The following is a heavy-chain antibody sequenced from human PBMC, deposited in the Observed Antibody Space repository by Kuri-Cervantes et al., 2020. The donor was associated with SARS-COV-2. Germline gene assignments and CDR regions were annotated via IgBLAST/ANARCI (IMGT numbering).Heavy chain of an antibody. CDR2: IYHSGST. V-gene: IGHV4-39*07. CDR1: GGSISSSSYY. CDR3: ARPGGFLDV. D-gene: IGHD4-23*01. J-gene: IGHJ6*04. Sequence: ESLKISCTVSGGSISSSSYYWGWIRQPPGKGLEWIGSIYHSGSTNYNPSLKSRVTISVDTSKNQFSLKLSSVTAADTAVYYCARPGGFLDVWGKGTTVTVSS.